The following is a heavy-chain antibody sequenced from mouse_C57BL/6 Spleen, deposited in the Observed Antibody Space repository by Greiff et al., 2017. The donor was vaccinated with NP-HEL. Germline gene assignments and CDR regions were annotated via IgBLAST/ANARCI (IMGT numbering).Heavy chain of an antibody. V-gene: IGHV1-54*01. D-gene: IGHD2-3*01. CDR2: INPGSGGT. CDR3: ARSIYDGYYHYFDY. J-gene: IGHJ2*01. Sequence: QVQLQQSGAELVRPGTSVKVSCKASGYAFTNYLIEWVKQRPGQGLEWIGVINPGSGGTNYNEKFKGKATLTADKSSSTAYMQLSSLTSEDSAVYFCARSIYDGYYHYFDYWGQGTTLTVSS. CDR1: GYAFTNYL.